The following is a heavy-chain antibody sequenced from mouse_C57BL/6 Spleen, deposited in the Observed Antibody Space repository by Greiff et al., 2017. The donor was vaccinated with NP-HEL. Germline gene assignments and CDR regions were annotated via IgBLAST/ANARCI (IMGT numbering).Heavy chain of an antibody. CDR1: GYSITSGYY. CDR2: ISYDGSN. CDR3: ARDGDGYDLYYFDY. Sequence: EVQLQQSGPGLVKPSQSLSLTCSVTGYSITSGYYWNWIRQFPGNKLEWMGYISYDGSNNYNPSLKNRISITRDTSKNQFFLKLNSVTTEDTATYYCARDGDGYDLYYFDYWGQGTTLTVSS. J-gene: IGHJ2*01. D-gene: IGHD2-2*01. V-gene: IGHV3-6*01.